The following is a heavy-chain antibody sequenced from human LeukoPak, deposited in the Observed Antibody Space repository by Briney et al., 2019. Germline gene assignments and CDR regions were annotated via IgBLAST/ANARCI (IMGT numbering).Heavy chain of an antibody. V-gene: IGHV3-21*01. CDR2: ISNRGDYI. CDR3: AITVWGPGSLAEYFHH. CDR1: GFTFTSYS. D-gene: IGHD3-16*01. Sequence: GGSLRLSCSASGFTFTSYSMNWVRQAPGKGLEWVSSISNRGDYIYYADSVKGRFTISRDNAKNSLYLQMSSLRAEDTAVYYCAITVWGPGSLAEYFHHWGQGTLVTVSS. J-gene: IGHJ1*01.